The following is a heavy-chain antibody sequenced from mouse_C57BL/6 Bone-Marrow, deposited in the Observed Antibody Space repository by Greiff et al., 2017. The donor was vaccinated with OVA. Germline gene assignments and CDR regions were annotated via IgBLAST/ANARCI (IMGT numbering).Heavy chain of an antibody. CDR2: INPSTGGT. CDR1: GYSFTGYY. V-gene: IGHV1-42*01. CDR3: ARRGTMVTTGAMDY. Sequence: VQLKQSGPELVKPGASVKISCKASGYSFTGYYMNWVKQSPEKSLEWIGEINPSTGGTTYNQKFKAKATLTVDKSSSTAYMQLKSLTSEDSAVYYCARRGTMVTTGAMDYWGQGTSVTVSS. D-gene: IGHD2-2*01. J-gene: IGHJ4*01.